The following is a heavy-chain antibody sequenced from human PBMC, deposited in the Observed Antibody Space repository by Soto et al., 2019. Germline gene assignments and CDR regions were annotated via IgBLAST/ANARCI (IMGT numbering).Heavy chain of an antibody. CDR3: AKDQTRNYVEDDFDH. Sequence: PGGSLRLSCAASGFTFSSYGMHWVRQAPGKGLEWVAVISYDGSNKYYAAPVKGRFTISTDNSKNTLYLEMKSLRAEDTAVYYCAKDQTRNYVEDDFDHWGQGTLVTVSS. D-gene: IGHD3-10*02. V-gene: IGHV3-30*18. J-gene: IGHJ4*02. CDR2: ISYDGSNK. CDR1: GFTFSSYG.